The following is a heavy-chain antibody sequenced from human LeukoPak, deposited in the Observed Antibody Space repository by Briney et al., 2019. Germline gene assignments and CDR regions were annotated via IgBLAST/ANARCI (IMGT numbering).Heavy chain of an antibody. CDR3: AGRLWRRDGYNLSAFDI. Sequence: PSETLSLTCTVSGGSISSYYWNWIRQPPGKGLDWIGSIYSSGSTNYNPSLKSRVTISVDTSKNQFSLKLSSVTAADTAVYYCAGRLWRRDGYNLSAFDIWGQGTMVTVSS. CDR1: GGSISSYY. J-gene: IGHJ3*02. V-gene: IGHV4-59*01. D-gene: IGHD5-24*01. CDR2: IYSSGST.